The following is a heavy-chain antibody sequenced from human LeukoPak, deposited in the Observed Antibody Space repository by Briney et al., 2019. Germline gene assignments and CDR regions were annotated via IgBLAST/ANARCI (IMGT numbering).Heavy chain of an antibody. Sequence: PGGSLRLSCAASGFTFSSYGMSWVRQAPGKGLEWVSALSGSGGSTNYADSVKGRFTISRDNSKNTLYLQMNSLRAEDTAVYYCARDLDGIFGVATPLWYWGQGTLVTVSS. J-gene: IGHJ4*02. CDR1: GFTFSSYG. V-gene: IGHV3-23*01. CDR3: ARDLDGIFGVATPLWY. D-gene: IGHD3-3*01. CDR2: LSGSGGST.